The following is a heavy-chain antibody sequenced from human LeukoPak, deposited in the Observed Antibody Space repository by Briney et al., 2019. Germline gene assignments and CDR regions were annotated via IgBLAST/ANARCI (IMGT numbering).Heavy chain of an antibody. V-gene: IGHV3-21*01. CDR3: ARGITIFGVALTDAFDI. CDR2: ISSSSSYI. CDR1: GFTFSSYS. J-gene: IGHJ3*02. D-gene: IGHD3-3*01. Sequence: GGSPRLSCAASGFTFSSYSMNWVRQAPGKGLEWVSSISSSSSYIYYADSVKGRFTISRDNAKNSLYLQMNSLRAEDTAVYYCARGITIFGVALTDAFDIWGQGTMVTVSS.